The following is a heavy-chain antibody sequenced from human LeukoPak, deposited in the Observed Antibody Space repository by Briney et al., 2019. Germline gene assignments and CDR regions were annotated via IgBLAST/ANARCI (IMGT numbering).Heavy chain of an antibody. CDR1: GFTFSSYG. V-gene: IGHV3-30*02. J-gene: IGHJ4*02. CDR3: AKEDSYSSGWSSSTY. D-gene: IGHD6-19*01. Sequence: GGSLRLSYAASGFTFSSYGMHWVRQAPGKGLEWVAFIRYDGSNKYYADSVKGRFTISRDNSKNTLYLQMNSLRAEDTAVYYCAKEDSYSSGWSSSTYWGQGTLVTVSS. CDR2: IRYDGSNK.